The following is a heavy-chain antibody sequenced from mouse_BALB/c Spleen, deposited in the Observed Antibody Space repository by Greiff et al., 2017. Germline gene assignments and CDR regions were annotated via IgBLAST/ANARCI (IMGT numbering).Heavy chain of an antibody. V-gene: IGHV1-14*01. CDR3: ASSYDPPAY. CDR2: INPYNDGT. CDR1: GYTFTSYV. J-gene: IGHJ3*01. D-gene: IGHD2-3*01. Sequence: EVKLMESGPELVKPGASVKMSCKASGYTFTSYVMHWVKQKPGQGLEWIGYINPYNDGTKYNEKFKGKATLTSDKSSSTAYMELSSLTSEDSAVYYCASSYDPPAYWGQGTLVTVSA.